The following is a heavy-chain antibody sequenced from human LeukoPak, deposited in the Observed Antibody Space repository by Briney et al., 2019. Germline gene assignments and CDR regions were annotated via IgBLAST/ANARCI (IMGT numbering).Heavy chain of an antibody. Sequence: ASVKVSCKASGYTFINYDINWVRQATGQGLEWMGWMNPNSGNTGHAQKFQGRVTMTRNTSISTAYMELSSLRSEDTAAYYCARLSTLDAFDIWGQGTMVTVSS. D-gene: IGHD3-16*01. V-gene: IGHV1-8*01. J-gene: IGHJ3*02. CDR2: MNPNSGNT. CDR3: ARLSTLDAFDI. CDR1: GYTFINYD.